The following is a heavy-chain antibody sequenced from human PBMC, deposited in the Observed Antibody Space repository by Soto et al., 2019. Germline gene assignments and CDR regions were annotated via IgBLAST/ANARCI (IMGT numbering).Heavy chain of an antibody. Sequence: QVQLVESGGGVVQPGRSLRLSCAASGFTFSPYTMHWVRQAPGKGLEWVAVISYDGSTEYSDSVKGRFTISRDNPKNTVYLQMNSLRPEDTAIYYCARGGGFCGGDCYKGGIDYWGQGTLVTVAS. CDR2: ISYDGSTE. V-gene: IGHV3-30-3*01. D-gene: IGHD2-21*02. J-gene: IGHJ4*02. CDR1: GFTFSPYT. CDR3: ARGGGFCGGDCYKGGIDY.